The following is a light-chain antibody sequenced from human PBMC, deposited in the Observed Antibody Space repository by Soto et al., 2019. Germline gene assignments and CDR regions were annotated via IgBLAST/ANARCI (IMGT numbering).Light chain of an antibody. V-gene: IGKV1-33*01. Sequence: DIQMTQSPSSLSASIGDRVTITCQASQDISNNLNWYQQKPGKAPKLLIYDASNLKTGVPSRFSGSGSETDFIFTIIILQSEDLATYYCQQYFHRLLTFGGGTKVEI. J-gene: IGKJ4*01. CDR2: DAS. CDR3: QQYFHRLLT. CDR1: QDISNN.